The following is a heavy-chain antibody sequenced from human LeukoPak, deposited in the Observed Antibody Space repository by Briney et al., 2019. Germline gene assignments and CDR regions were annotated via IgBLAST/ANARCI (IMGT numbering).Heavy chain of an antibody. V-gene: IGHV1-69*13. CDR3: ASGYYGSGRTKEYFQH. J-gene: IGHJ1*01. D-gene: IGHD3-10*01. CDR1: GYTFTSYA. Sequence: ASVKVSCKASGYTFTSYAISWVRQAPGQGLEWMGGIIPIFGTANYAQKFQGRVTITADESTSTAYMELSSLRSEDTAVYYCASGYYGSGRTKEYFQHWGQGTLVTVSS. CDR2: IIPIFGTA.